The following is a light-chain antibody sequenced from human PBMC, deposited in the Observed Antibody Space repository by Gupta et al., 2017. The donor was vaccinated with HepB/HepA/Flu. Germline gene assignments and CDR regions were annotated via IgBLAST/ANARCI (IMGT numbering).Light chain of an antibody. CDR2: DVS. V-gene: IGLV2-14*03. CDR3: DSYTTSSKVG. J-gene: IGLJ2*01. CDR1: NSDVGAYNY. Sequence: QSALTQPASVSGSPGQSITISCTGTNSDVGAYNYVSWYQQHPGKAPKVMIYDVSNRPSGVSNRFSGSKSGNTASLNISGLQAEDEADDDCDSYTTSSKVGVGGGTKLTV.